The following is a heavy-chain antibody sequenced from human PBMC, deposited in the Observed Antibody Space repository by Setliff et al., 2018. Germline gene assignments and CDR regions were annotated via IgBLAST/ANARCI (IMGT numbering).Heavy chain of an antibody. CDR1: GYAFITFG. CDR2: MSPVYGIA. CDR3: VRGPGPSVVVAIPFDH. Sequence: ASVKVSCKTSGYAFITFGMSWVRQAPGQGLEWMGWMSPVYGIANYARKFQGRVTLTADTSTTTAYLELTSLRYDDTAVYYCVRGPGPSVVVAIPFDHWGQGSVVTVS. V-gene: IGHV1-18*01. J-gene: IGHJ4*02. D-gene: IGHD5-12*01.